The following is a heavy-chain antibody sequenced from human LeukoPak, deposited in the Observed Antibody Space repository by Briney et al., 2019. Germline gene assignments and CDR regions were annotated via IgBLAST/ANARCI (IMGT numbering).Heavy chain of an antibody. V-gene: IGHV3-15*01. Sequence: PGGSLRLSCAASGFTFSNAWMSWVRQAPGKGLEWVGRIKSKTDGGTTDYAAPVKGRFTISRDDSKNTLYLQMNSLKTEDTAVYYCTTDIPITIFGVVDTYAEYFRHWGQGTLVTVSS. CDR1: GFTFSNAW. CDR2: IKSKTDGGTT. CDR3: TTDIPITIFGVVDTYAEYFRH. J-gene: IGHJ1*01. D-gene: IGHD3-3*01.